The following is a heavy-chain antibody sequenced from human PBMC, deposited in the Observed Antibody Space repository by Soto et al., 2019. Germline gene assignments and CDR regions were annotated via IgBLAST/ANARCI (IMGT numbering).Heavy chain of an antibody. V-gene: IGHV5-51*01. D-gene: IGHD6-19*01. CDR1: GYRFSNYW. CDR2: INPSDSDT. J-gene: IGHJ4*02. Sequence: EVQLVQSGAEVKKPGESLTISCKGSGYRFSNYWIGWVRQMPGKGLEWMGIINPSDSDTRYSPSFQGQVTISVDKSSSIAYLQWSSLKASDTAMYFCARSFTAGTADDYWGQGTLVTVSS. CDR3: ARSFTAGTADDY.